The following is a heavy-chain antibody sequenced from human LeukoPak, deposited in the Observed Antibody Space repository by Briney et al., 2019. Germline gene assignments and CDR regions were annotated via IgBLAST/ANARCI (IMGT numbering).Heavy chain of an antibody. J-gene: IGHJ4*02. Sequence: SETLSLTCTVSGGSISSYYWSWIRQPPGKGLEWIGYIYYSGSTNYNPSLKSRVTISVDTSKNQFSLKLSSVTAADTAVYYCARAAPYDFWSGYPYPHFDYWGQGTLVTVSS. CDR3: ARAAPYDFWSGYPYPHFDY. V-gene: IGHV4-59*01. CDR1: GGSISSYY. CDR2: IYYSGST. D-gene: IGHD3-3*01.